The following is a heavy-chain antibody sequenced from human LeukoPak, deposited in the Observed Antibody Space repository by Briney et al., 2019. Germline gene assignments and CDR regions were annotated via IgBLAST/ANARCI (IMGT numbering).Heavy chain of an antibody. CDR1: GFTFSSYT. CDR3: ARGPPSGCFDL. V-gene: IGHV3-30-3*01. J-gene: IGHJ2*01. D-gene: IGHD2-2*01. Sequence: GGSLRLSCAASGFTFSSYTMHWVRQAPGKGLEWVTFISYNGSNKYYADSVKGRFTISRDNSKNTLYLQMNSLKPEDTAVYYCARGPPSGCFDLWGRGTLVTVSS. CDR2: ISYNGSNK.